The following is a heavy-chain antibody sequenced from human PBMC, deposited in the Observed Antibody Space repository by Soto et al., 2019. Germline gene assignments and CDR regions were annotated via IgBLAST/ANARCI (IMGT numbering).Heavy chain of an antibody. CDR2: IYPGDSDT. CDR3: ARRALPYVTNHYDSSGYYLDYFDY. Sequence: PGESLKISCKGSGYSFTSYWIGWVRQMPGKGLEWMGIIYPGDSDTRYSPSFQGRVTISADKSISTAYLQWSSLKASDTAMYYCARRALPYVTNHYDSSGYYLDYFDYWGQGTLVTVSS. CDR1: GYSFTSYW. J-gene: IGHJ4*02. D-gene: IGHD3-22*01. V-gene: IGHV5-51*01.